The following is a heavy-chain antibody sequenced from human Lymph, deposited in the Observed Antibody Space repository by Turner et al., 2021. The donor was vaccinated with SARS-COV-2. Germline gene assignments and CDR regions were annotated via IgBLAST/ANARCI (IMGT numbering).Heavy chain of an antibody. J-gene: IGHJ6*02. D-gene: IGHD5-18*01. CDR1: GNPVSRNH. Sequence: EVQLVESGGGLVQPGGSLRLSCAAYGNPVSRNHMSWYRQDPGMGLKCVSVSYSGGSSYYAASVKGRCTNSRHNSKNTLYLQMNSLRAEYTSVYYCARDLDTAGGMDVWGQGTTVTVSS. V-gene: IGHV3-53*04. CDR3: ARDLDTAGGMDV. CDR2: SYSGGSS.